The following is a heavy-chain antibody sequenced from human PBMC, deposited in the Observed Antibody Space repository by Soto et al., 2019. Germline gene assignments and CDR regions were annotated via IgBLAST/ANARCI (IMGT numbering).Heavy chain of an antibody. J-gene: IGHJ5*02. CDR1: GYTFTSYY. Sequence: ASVKVSCKRSGYTFTSYYIHWLRQAPGQGLEWMGIINPSGGSTTTAQKFQGRVIMTRDTSTSTVYMELSSLRSEDTAVYYCATFTVVREVTTNWFDPWGQGTLVTVSS. D-gene: IGHD3-10*01. CDR3: ATFTVVREVTTNWFDP. V-gene: IGHV1-46*01. CDR2: INPSGGST.